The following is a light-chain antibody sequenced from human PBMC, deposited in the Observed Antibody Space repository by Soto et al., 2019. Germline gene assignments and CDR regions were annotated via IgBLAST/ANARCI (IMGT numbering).Light chain of an antibody. CDR3: QQYMNYPLT. J-gene: IGKJ1*01. CDR1: QSISSW. CDR2: KAS. Sequence: DIQMTQSPSTLSASVGDRVTITCRASQSISSWLAWYQQKPGKAPKLLMYKASSLESGVPSRFSGSGSGTEFTLTISSLQPDDSATYFCQQYMNYPLTFGQGTKVEIK. V-gene: IGKV1-5*03.